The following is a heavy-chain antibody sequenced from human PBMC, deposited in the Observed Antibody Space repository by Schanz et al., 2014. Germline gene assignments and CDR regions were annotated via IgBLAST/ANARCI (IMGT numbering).Heavy chain of an antibody. Sequence: QVQLVESGGGVVQPGRSLRLSCAASGFIFSSYGLHWVRQGPGKGLEWVAVIWYDENNKYYADSVKGRFTMSRDNSKNTLYLQMHSLRAEDTSVYFCARVRRRIATPSTPSFRNYYYYAMDVWGQGTTVTVSS. J-gene: IGHJ6*02. CDR1: GFIFSSYG. CDR2: IWYDENNK. CDR3: ARVRRRIATPSTPSFRNYYYYAMDV. D-gene: IGHD6-13*01. V-gene: IGHV3-33*01.